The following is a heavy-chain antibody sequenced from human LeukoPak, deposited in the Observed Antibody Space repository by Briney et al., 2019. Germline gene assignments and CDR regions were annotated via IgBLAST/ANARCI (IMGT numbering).Heavy chain of an antibody. V-gene: IGHV3-30*02. J-gene: IGHJ4*02. D-gene: IGHD6-19*01. CDR3: AKDFGQWLVRGASYFDY. CDR1: GFTFSSYG. Sequence: PGGSLRLSCAASGFTFSSYGMHWVRQAPGKGLEWVAFIRYDGSNKYYADSVKGRFTISRDNSKNTLYLQMNSLRAEDTAVYYCAKDFGQWLVRGASYFDYWGQGTLVTVSS. CDR2: IRYDGSNK.